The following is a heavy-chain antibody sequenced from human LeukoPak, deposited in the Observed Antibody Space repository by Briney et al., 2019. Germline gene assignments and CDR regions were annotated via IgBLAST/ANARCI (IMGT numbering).Heavy chain of an antibody. CDR3: AREDTSMITQIDY. V-gene: IGHV3-74*01. Sequence: GGSLRLSCAASGFTFSSYWMHWVRQAPGKGLVWVSRINSDGSSTSYADSVKGRFTISRDNAKNTLYLQVNSLRAEDTAVYYCAREDTSMITQIDYWGQGTLVTVSS. CDR1: GFTFSSYW. D-gene: IGHD5-18*01. CDR2: INSDGSST. J-gene: IGHJ4*02.